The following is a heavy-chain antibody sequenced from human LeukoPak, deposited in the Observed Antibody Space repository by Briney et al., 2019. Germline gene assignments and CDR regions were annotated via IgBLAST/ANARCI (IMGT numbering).Heavy chain of an antibody. Sequence: GGSLRLSCAASGFTFRSYEMNWVRQAPGKGLEWVAVISYDGSNKYYADSVKGRFTISRDNSKNTLYLQMNSLRAEDTAVYYCAKGYCSSISCYFDYWGQGTLVTVSS. CDR3: AKGYCSSISCYFDY. V-gene: IGHV3-30*18. CDR2: ISYDGSNK. J-gene: IGHJ4*02. D-gene: IGHD2-2*01. CDR1: GFTFRSYE.